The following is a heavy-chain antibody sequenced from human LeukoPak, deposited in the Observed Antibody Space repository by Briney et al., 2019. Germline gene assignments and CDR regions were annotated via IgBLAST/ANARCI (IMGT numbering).Heavy chain of an antibody. Sequence: GGSLTLSCAASGFTFSSYAMSWVRQAPGKGLEWVSAISGSGGSTYYADSVKGRFTISRDNSKNTLYLQMNSLRAEDTAVYYCAKDAWEGDTAHPITHWGQGTLVTVSS. D-gene: IGHD5-18*01. CDR1: GFTFSSYA. V-gene: IGHV3-23*01. J-gene: IGHJ4*02. CDR2: ISGSGGST. CDR3: AKDAWEGDTAHPITH.